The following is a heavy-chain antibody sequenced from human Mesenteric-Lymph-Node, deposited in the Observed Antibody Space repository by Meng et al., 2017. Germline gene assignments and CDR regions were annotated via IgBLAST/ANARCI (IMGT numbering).Heavy chain of an antibody. J-gene: IGHJ4*02. D-gene: IGHD6-19*01. Sequence: GESLKISCAASGFTFSSYEMNWVRQAPGKGLEWVSYISSSGSTIYYADSVKGRFTISRDNSKNTLYLQMNSLRAEDTAVYYCAKVNVQIAVAGIDYWGQGTLVTVSS. CDR3: AKVNVQIAVAGIDY. CDR2: ISSSGSTI. V-gene: IGHV3-48*03. CDR1: GFTFSSYE.